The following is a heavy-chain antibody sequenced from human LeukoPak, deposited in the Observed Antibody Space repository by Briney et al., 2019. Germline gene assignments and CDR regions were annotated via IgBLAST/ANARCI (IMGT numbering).Heavy chain of an antibody. Sequence: SVTVSFTASGGTFSIYAISWVRQAPGQGLEWMGGIIPIFGTANYAQKFQGRVTITTDESTSTAYMELSSLISEDTAVYYCARVSTVTTDSWFDPWGQGTLVTVSS. CDR2: IIPIFGTA. V-gene: IGHV1-69*05. CDR3: ARVSTVTTDSWFDP. J-gene: IGHJ5*02. CDR1: GGTFSIYA. D-gene: IGHD4-17*01.